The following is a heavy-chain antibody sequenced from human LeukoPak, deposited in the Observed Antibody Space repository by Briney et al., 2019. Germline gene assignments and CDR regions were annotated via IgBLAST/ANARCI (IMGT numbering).Heavy chain of an antibody. CDR3: ARGIVGATLYFQH. D-gene: IGHD1-26*01. Sequence: ASVKVSCKASGYTFTGYYMHWVRQAPGQGLEWMGWINPNSGGTNYAQKFQGRVTMTRDTSISTAYMELSRLRSDDTAVYYCARGIVGATLYFQHWGQGTLVTVSS. V-gene: IGHV1-2*02. CDR2: INPNSGGT. J-gene: IGHJ1*01. CDR1: GYTFTGYY.